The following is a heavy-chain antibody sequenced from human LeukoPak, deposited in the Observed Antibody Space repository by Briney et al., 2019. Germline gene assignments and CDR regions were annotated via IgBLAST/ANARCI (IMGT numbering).Heavy chain of an antibody. D-gene: IGHD3-10*01. CDR2: IRSKAYGGTT. J-gene: IGHJ4*02. CDR3: TRDLSLWFGELYDH. CDR1: GFTFGDYA. V-gene: IGHV3-49*04. Sequence: PGGSLRLSCTASGFTFGDYAMSWVRQAPGKGLEWVGFIRSKAYGGTTEYAASVKGRFTISRDDSKSIAYLQMNSLKTEDTAVYYCTRDLSLWFGELYDHWGQGTLVTVSS.